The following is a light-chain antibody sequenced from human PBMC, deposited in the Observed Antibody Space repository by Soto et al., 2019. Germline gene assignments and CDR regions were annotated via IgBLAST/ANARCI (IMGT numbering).Light chain of an antibody. J-gene: IGLJ3*02. Sequence: QSALTQPASVSGSPGQSITISCTGTSSDIGDYNYVSWYQQYPGKVPKLVIYDVSHRPSGVSNRFSGSKSGNTASLTISGLQAEDEADYICSSSTTTTSLVVFGGGTKLTVL. V-gene: IGLV2-14*01. CDR3: SSSTTTTSLVV. CDR1: SSDIGDYNY. CDR2: DVS.